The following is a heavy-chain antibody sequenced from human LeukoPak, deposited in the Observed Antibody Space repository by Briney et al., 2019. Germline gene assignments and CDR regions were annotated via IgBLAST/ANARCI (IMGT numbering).Heavy chain of an antibody. D-gene: IGHD2-2*01. CDR3: ARGYCSSTSCYDY. V-gene: IGHV4-59*01. Sequence: PSETLSLTCTDSGGSISSYYWSWIRQPPGKGLEWIGYIYYSGSTNYNPSLKSRVTISVDTSKNQFSLKLSSVTAADTAVYYCARGYCSSTSCYDYWGQGTLVTVSS. J-gene: IGHJ4*02. CDR2: IYYSGST. CDR1: GGSISSYY.